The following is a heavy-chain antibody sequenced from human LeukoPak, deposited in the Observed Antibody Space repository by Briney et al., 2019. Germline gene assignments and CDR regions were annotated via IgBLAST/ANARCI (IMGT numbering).Heavy chain of an antibody. CDR2: ISAYNGST. Sequence: AALKVSCKASGYTFISYGINRVGQTPARRLEWMGWISAYNGSTNYAQTLEGRVTMTTDTSASTAYRELRSLRSDDTSGSYGARCLYGPGSYYYQDWLDPWGQGTLVTVSS. J-gene: IGHJ5*02. CDR3: ARCLYGPGSYYYQDWLDP. D-gene: IGHD3-10*01. CDR1: GYTFISYG. V-gene: IGHV1-18*04.